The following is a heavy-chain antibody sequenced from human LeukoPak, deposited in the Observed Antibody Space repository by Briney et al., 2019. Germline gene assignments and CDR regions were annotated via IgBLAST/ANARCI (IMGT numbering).Heavy chain of an antibody. CDR3: ARSTARGYSYGSSHSLDY. CDR2: ISYDGSNK. V-gene: IGHV3-30*04. CDR1: GFTFSSYA. Sequence: GGSLRLSCAASGFTFSSYAMHWVRQAPGKGLEWVAVISYDGSNKYYADSVKGRFTISRDNSKNTLYLQMNSLRAEDTAVYYCARSTARGYSYGSSHSLDYWGQGTLVTVSS. J-gene: IGHJ4*02. D-gene: IGHD5-18*01.